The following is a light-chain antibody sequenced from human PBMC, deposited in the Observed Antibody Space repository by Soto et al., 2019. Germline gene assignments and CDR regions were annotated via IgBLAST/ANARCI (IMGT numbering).Light chain of an antibody. Sequence: EIVLTQSPATLSLSPGERATLSCRASQSISIYLAWYQQKPGQAPRLLISDASSRATGIPARFSGSGSGTDFNLTISSLEPEDFAVYYCQYRTNWPPITFGQGTRLEIK. CDR2: DAS. V-gene: IGKV3-11*01. J-gene: IGKJ5*01. CDR3: QYRTNWPPIT. CDR1: QSISIY.